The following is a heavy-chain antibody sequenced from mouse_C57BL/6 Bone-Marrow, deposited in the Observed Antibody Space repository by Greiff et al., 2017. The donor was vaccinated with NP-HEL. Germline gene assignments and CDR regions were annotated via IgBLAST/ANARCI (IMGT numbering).Heavy chain of an antibody. CDR3: ARCAIWDWWFGV. V-gene: IGHV1-55*01. Sequence: VQLQQPGAELVKPGASVKMSCTASGYTFTSYWITWVKQRPGHGLAWIGDIYPGSGSTNYNEKFKSKATLTADTPSSTAYMPLRSLTSEDSAVYACARCAIWDWWFGVWGTGTTVTVAS. CDR1: GYTFTSYW. D-gene: IGHD4-1*01. J-gene: IGHJ1*03. CDR2: IYPGSGST.